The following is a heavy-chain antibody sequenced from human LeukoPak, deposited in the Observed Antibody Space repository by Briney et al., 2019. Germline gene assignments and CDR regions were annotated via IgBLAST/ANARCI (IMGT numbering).Heavy chain of an antibody. Sequence: SQTLSLTCTVSGGSISSGSYYWSWIRQPAGKGLEWIGRIYTSGSTNYNPSLKSRVTISVDTSKNQFSLKLSSVTAADTAVYYCARDAEVYYYGMDVWGQGTTVTVSS. V-gene: IGHV4-61*02. CDR1: GGSISSGSYY. J-gene: IGHJ6*02. CDR2: IYTSGST. CDR3: ARDAEVYYYGMDV.